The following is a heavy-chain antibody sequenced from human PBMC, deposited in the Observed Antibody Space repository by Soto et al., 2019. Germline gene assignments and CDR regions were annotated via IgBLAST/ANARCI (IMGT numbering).Heavy chain of an antibody. CDR3: AKRFTLFGVVKLSPDFDY. Sequence: EVQLLESGGGLVQPEGSLRLSCAASGFTFSSHAMSWVRQAPGKGLEWVSAISYSGSNTYYTDSVKGRFTISRDNSKNTLYLQMNSLRVEDTAIYYCAKRFTLFGVVKLSPDFDYWGQGTLVTVSS. CDR1: GFTFSSHA. V-gene: IGHV3-23*01. J-gene: IGHJ4*02. CDR2: ISYSGSNT. D-gene: IGHD3-3*01.